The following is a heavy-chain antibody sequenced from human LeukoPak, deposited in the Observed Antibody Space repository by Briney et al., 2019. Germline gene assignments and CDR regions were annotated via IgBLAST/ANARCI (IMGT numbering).Heavy chain of an antibody. D-gene: IGHD3-10*01. CDR3: ARDQSYYYGSGSYYDYYGMDV. CDR2: IYDSGST. J-gene: IGHJ6*02. Sequence: SETLSLTCTVSGGSISSYYWSWIRHTPEKRLEWIGYIYDSGSTNYNPSLKSRVTISVDTSKNQFSLKLSSVTAADTAVYYCARDQSYYYGSGSYYDYYGMDVWGQGTTVTVSS. V-gene: IGHV4-59*01. CDR1: GGSISSYY.